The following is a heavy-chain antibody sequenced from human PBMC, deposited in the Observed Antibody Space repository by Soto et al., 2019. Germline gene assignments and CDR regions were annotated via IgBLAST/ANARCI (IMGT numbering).Heavy chain of an antibody. V-gene: IGHV1-46*03. J-gene: IGHJ6*03. CDR3: ARDQQHSMVRGAGPYYMDV. D-gene: IGHD3-10*01. Sequence: QVQLVQSGAEVKKPGASVKVSCKASGYTFTSYYMHWVRQAPGQGLEWMEIINPSGGSTSYAQKFQGRVTMTRDTSTSTVYMELSSLRSEDTAVYYCARDQQHSMVRGAGPYYMDVWGKGTTVTVSS. CDR1: GYTFTSYY. CDR2: INPSGGST.